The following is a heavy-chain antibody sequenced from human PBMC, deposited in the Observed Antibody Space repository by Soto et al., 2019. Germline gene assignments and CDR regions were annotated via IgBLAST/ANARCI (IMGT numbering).Heavy chain of an antibody. V-gene: IGHV3-48*01. CDR1: GFTFSSYS. D-gene: IGHD6-19*01. J-gene: IGHJ4*02. Sequence: GGSLRLSCAASGFTFSSYSMNWVRQAPGKGLEWVSYISSSSSTIYYADSVKGRFTISRDNAKNSLYLQMNSLRAEDTAVYYCARDLGYSSGWGWGQGTLVTVSS. CDR2: ISSSSSTI. CDR3: ARDLGYSSGWG.